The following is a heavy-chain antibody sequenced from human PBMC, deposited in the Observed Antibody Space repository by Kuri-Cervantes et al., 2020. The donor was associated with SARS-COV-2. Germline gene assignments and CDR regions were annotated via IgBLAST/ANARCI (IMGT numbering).Heavy chain of an antibody. CDR2: ISDNGSP. V-gene: IGHV4-59*12. CDR1: GGSISNYY. CDR3: ARDRERLLWFGELLYSSNYYYGMDV. J-gene: IGHJ6*02. Sequence: GSLRLSCTVSGGSISNYYWSWIRQPPGKRLEWIGYISDNGSPNYTPSLKSRLTLSLDTSKNQFSLKLSSVTAADTAVYYCARDRERLLWFGELLYSSNYYYGMDVWGQGTTVTVSS. D-gene: IGHD3-10*01.